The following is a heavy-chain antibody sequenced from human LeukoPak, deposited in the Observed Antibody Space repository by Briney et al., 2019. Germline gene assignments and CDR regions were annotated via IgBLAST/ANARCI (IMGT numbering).Heavy chain of an antibody. CDR1: GGSISSSSYY. Sequence: PSETLSLTCTVSGGSISSSSYYWGWIRQPPGKGLEWIGSIYYSGSTYYNPSLKSRVTISLDTSKRQFSLNLNSVTVADTALYYCARDYGGGWYQIDYWGQGTLVTVSS. CDR3: ARDYGGGWYQIDY. D-gene: IGHD6-13*01. CDR2: IYYSGST. V-gene: IGHV4-39*07. J-gene: IGHJ4*02.